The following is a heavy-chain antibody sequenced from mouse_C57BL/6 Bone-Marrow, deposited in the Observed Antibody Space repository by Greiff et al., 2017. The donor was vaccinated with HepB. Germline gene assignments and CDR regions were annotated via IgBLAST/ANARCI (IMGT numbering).Heavy chain of an antibody. Sequence: EVQGVESGEGLVKPGGSLKLSCAASGFTFSSYAMSWVRQTPEKRLEWVAYISSGGDYIYYADTVKGRFTISRDNARNTLYLQMSSLKSEDTAMYYCTSDGYYVPYAMDYWGQGTSVTVSS. J-gene: IGHJ4*01. CDR3: TSDGYYVPYAMDY. CDR2: ISSGGDYI. D-gene: IGHD2-3*01. CDR1: GFTFSSYA. V-gene: IGHV5-9-1*02.